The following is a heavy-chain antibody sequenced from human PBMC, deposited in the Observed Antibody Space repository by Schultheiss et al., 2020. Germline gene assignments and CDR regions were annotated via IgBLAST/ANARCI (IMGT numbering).Heavy chain of an antibody. CDR2: IIPIFGTA. J-gene: IGHJ3*02. D-gene: IGHD3-22*01. CDR1: GYTFTSYG. Sequence: SVKVSCKASGYTFTSYGISWVRQAPGQGLEWMGGIIPIFGTANYAQKFQGRVTITADESTSTAYMELSSLRSEDTAVYYCARGGITMIVAGLDAFDIWGQGTMVTVSS. CDR3: ARGGITMIVAGLDAFDI. V-gene: IGHV1-69*13.